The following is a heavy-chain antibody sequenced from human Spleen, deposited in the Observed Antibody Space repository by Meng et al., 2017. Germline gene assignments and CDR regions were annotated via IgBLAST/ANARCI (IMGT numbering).Heavy chain of an antibody. CDR3: TIYTSGHI. V-gene: IGHV3-49*04. J-gene: IGHJ3*02. D-gene: IGHD6-19*01. Sequence: GESLKISCTASGFTFDDYLMSWVRQAPGKGLEWVGFIRSKAYGGTTEYAASVTGRFTISRDDSINTAYLQMNSLKTEDTALYYCTIYTSGHIWGQGTMVTVSS. CDR2: IRSKAYGGTT. CDR1: GFTFDDYL.